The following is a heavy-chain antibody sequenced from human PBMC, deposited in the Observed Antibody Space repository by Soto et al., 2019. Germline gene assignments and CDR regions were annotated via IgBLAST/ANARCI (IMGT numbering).Heavy chain of an antibody. D-gene: IGHD1-26*01. J-gene: IGHJ4*02. V-gene: IGHV2-5*02. CDR1: GFSLSTSGVG. CDR2: LYWDEDK. Sequence: QITLKESGPTLVKPTQTLTLTCTFSGFSLSTSGVGVGWIRQPPGKALEWLALLYWDEDKRYSPSLKSRLTSNKPTSKPQVFSTTNNVNPADTATSYCQHRKRVGDYSLDYWSQRTLFTVAS. CDR3: QHRKRVGDYSLDY.